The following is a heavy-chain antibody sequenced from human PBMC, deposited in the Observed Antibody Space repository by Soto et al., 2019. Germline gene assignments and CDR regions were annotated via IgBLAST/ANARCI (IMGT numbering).Heavy chain of an antibody. J-gene: IGHJ4*02. D-gene: IGHD1-1*01. CDR2: ISAHNGNT. CDR1: GYIFTTYG. CDR3: ARGRYGDY. V-gene: IGHV1-18*01. Sequence: QVHLVQSGAEVKKPGASVKVSCKGSGYIFTTYGITWVRQAPGQGLEWMGWISAHNGNTNYAQKLHGRVTVTRDTSTSTAYMELRNLRSEDTAVYYCARGRYGDYWGQGALVTVSS.